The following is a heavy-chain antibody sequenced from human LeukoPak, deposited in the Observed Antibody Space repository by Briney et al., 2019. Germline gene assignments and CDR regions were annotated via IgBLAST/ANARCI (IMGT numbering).Heavy chain of an antibody. J-gene: IGHJ4*02. CDR3: ARDPWRFGELSIDY. CDR1: GYTFTSYA. V-gene: IGHV1-3*01. Sequence: ASVKVSCKASGYTFTSYAMHWVRQAPGQRLEWMGWINAGNGNTKYSQKFQGRVTITRDTSASTAYMELRSLRSEDTGVYYCARDPWRFGELSIDYWGQGTLVTVSS. CDR2: INAGNGNT. D-gene: IGHD3-10*01.